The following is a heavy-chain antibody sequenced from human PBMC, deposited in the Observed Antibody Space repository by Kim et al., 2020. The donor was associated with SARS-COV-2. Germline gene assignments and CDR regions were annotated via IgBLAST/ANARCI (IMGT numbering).Heavy chain of an antibody. D-gene: IGHD3-3*01. V-gene: IGHV3-30*05. J-gene: IGHJ4*02. Sequence: DSVKGRFTISRDNSKNTLYLQMNSLRAEGTAVYYCARDVELRFLEWFPDYCSQGTLVTVSS. CDR3: ARDVELRFLEWFPDY.